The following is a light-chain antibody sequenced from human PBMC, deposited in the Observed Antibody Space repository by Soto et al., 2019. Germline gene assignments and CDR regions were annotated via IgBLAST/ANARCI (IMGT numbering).Light chain of an antibody. J-gene: IGKJ1*01. CDR2: DAV. CDR1: QSVGSS. Sequence: EIVLTQSPGTLSTSPGERATLSCRASQSVGSSLAWFQQKPDQAPRLLIYDAVSRPTGVPGRFAGSGSGTDFTLTISPLEPEDFAVYYCQQYGGSPGTFGQGTRIDIK. CDR3: QQYGGSPGT. V-gene: IGKV3-20*01.